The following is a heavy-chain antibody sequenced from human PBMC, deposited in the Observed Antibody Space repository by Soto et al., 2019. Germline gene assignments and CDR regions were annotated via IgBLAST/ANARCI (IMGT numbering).Heavy chain of an antibody. V-gene: IGHV3-7*01. CDR3: ARVSYYDSSGLFYYYYGMDV. CDR1: GFTFSSYW. CDR2: IKQDGSEK. D-gene: IGHD3-22*01. J-gene: IGHJ6*02. Sequence: PGGSLRLSCAASGFTFSSYWMSWVRQAPGKGLEWVANIKQDGSEKYYVDSVKGRFTISRDNAKNSLYLQMNSLRAEDTAVYYCARVSYYDSSGLFYYYYGMDVWGQGTTVTVSS.